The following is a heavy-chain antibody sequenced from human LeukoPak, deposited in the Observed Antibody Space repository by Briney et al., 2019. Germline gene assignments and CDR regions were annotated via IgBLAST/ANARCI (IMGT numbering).Heavy chain of an antibody. D-gene: IGHD6-13*01. CDR3: ARDFGSSWFDY. CDR2: ISSSSSTI. V-gene: IGHV3-48*01. J-gene: IGHJ4*02. CDR1: GFTFSSYN. Sequence: PGGSLRLSCAASGFTFSSYNMNWVRQAPGKGLEWVSYISSSSSTIYYADSVKGRFTISRDNAKNSLHLQMNSLRAEDTAVYYCARDFGSSWFDYWGQGTLVTVSS.